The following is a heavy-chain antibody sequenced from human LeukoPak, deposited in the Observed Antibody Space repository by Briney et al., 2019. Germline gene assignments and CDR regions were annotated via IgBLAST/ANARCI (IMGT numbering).Heavy chain of an antibody. Sequence: PGGSLRLSCAASGFTVSSNYMSWVRQAPGKGLEWVSVIYSGGSTYYADSVKGRFTISRDNSKNTVYLQMNSLRAEDTAVYYCARGGHIVVVTSGVLAEYFQHWGQGTLVTVSS. CDR1: GFTVSSNY. D-gene: IGHD2-21*02. CDR2: IYSGGST. J-gene: IGHJ1*01. V-gene: IGHV3-53*05. CDR3: ARGGHIVVVTSGVLAEYFQH.